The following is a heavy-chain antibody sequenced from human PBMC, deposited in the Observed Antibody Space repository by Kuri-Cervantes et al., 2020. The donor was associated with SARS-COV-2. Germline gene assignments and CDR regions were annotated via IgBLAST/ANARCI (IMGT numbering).Heavy chain of an antibody. Sequence: GGFRRLSCTASDFAFTNYPMHGVRQAPGKGLAWVALISYDGRKINYSESVKGRFTISRDNSQSALYLEMDRLTPEDTALYYCARELSPGGSHLDYWGQGTLVTVSS. CDR3: ARELSPGGSHLDY. CDR1: DFAFTNYP. V-gene: IGHV3-30*04. J-gene: IGHJ4*02. D-gene: IGHD2-2*01. CDR2: ISYDGRKI.